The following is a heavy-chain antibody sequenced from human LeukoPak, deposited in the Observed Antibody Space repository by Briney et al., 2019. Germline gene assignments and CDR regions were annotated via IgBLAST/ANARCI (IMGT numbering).Heavy chain of an antibody. CDR1: GGSISSSSYY. V-gene: IGHV4-39*01. CDR2: IYYSGST. CDR3: ARRRSIAARPPDDAFDI. Sequence: SETLSLTCTVSGGSISSSSYYWGWIRQPPGKGLEWIGSIYYSGSTYYNPSLKSRVTISVDTSKNQFSLKLSSVTAADTAVYYCARRRSIAARPPDDAFDIWGQGTMVTVSS. J-gene: IGHJ3*02. D-gene: IGHD6-6*01.